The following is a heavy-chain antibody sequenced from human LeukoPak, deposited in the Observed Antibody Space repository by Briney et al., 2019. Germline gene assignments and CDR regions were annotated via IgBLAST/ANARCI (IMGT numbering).Heavy chain of an antibody. CDR1: GFTFSSYW. V-gene: IGHV3-7*03. CDR3: ARDHVTTH. CDR2: INHNGNVN. Sequence: PGGSLRLSCAASGFTFSSYWMNWARQAPGKGLEWVASINHNGNVNYYVDSVKGRFTISRDNAKNSLYLQMSNLRAEDTAVYYCARDHVTTHWGQGTLVTVSS. D-gene: IGHD4-17*01. J-gene: IGHJ4*02.